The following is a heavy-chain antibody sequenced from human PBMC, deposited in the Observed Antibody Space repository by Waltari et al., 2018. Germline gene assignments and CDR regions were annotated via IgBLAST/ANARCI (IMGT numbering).Heavy chain of an antibody. Sequence: EVQLVESGGGLVQPGGSLRLSCAASGFTFSSYWMHWVRQGPGKGLVWVSGIKREGSSTSYADSVKGRFTISRDNARNTLYLQMNSLRAEDTAVYYCARGGDSSSWYPGYFDYWGQGTLVTVSS. D-gene: IGHD6-13*01. CDR2: IKREGSST. CDR1: GFTFSSYW. CDR3: ARGGDSSSWYPGYFDY. J-gene: IGHJ4*02. V-gene: IGHV3-74*01.